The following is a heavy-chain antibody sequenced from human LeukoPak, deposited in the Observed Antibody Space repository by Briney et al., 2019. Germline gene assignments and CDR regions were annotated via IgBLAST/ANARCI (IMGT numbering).Heavy chain of an antibody. Sequence: PSETLSLTCAVSGYSISSGYYWGWIRQPPGKGLEWIGSIYHSGSTYYNPSLKSRVTITHDTSKDPLSLKPSSVTAADTAVYYCARNDILWWVPSAFDIWGQGTMVTVSS. V-gene: IGHV4-38-2*01. CDR3: ARNDILWWVPSAFDI. CDR2: IYHSGST. D-gene: IGHD2-21*01. CDR1: GYSISSGYY. J-gene: IGHJ3*02.